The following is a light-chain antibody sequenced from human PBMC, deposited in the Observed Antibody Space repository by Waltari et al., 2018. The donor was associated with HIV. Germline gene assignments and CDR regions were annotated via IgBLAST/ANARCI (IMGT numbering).Light chain of an antibody. J-gene: IGLJ3*02. Sequence: QSVLTQPPSASGTPGQRVTISCSGSNSNIGSNSVYWYQQFPGTAPKLLIYRDNQRPQGVPGRFAGSNSGIAASLSISGPRSEDEAYYYCAAWDHSLSARVVGGWTKMTVL. CDR2: RDN. V-gene: IGLV1-47*01. CDR1: NSNIGSNS. CDR3: AAWDHSLSARV.